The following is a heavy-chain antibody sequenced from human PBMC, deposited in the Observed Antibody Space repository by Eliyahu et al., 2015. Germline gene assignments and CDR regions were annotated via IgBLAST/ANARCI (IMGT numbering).Heavy chain of an antibody. Sequence: QVQLVESGGGVVQPGRSLRLSCVVXGLTFTTYAMHWVRXGXGKGLEWVAVIXYXGNNIQYGDSVXGRFTIXRDDSKNTLYLQMNSLRAEDTAVYYCARDQGYSRSPAWFDPWGQGTLVTVSS. CDR1: GLTFTTYA. CDR2: IXYXGNNI. J-gene: IGHJ5*02. CDR3: ARDQGYSRSPAWFDP. D-gene: IGHD6-6*01. V-gene: IGHV3-33*05.